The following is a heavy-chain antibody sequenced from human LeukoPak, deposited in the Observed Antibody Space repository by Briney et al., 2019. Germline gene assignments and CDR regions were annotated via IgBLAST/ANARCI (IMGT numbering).Heavy chain of an antibody. D-gene: IGHD3-16*01. CDR1: GFTFDDYT. V-gene: IGHV3-43*01. J-gene: IGHJ6*03. CDR3: AKGAGGAPLGYYYYMDV. CDR2: ISWDGGST. Sequence: PGGSLRLSCAASGFTFDDYTMHWVRQAPGKGLEWVSLISWDGGSTYYADSVKGRFTISRDNSKNSLYLQMNSLRTDDTALYYCAKGAGGAPLGYYYYMDVWGKGTTVTVSS.